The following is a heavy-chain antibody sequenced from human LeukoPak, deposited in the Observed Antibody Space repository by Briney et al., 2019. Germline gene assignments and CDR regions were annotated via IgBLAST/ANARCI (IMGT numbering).Heavy chain of an antibody. Sequence: GGSLTLSCAASGFTFSSYGMHWVRQAPGKGLEWVAVISYDGSNKYYADSVKGRFTISRDNAKNTLYLQMNSLRAEDTAVYHCARGNYYDSSGPGGYWGQGTLVIVSS. D-gene: IGHD3-22*01. V-gene: IGHV3-30*03. CDR1: GFTFSSYG. J-gene: IGHJ4*02. CDR3: ARGNYYDSSGPGGY. CDR2: ISYDGSNK.